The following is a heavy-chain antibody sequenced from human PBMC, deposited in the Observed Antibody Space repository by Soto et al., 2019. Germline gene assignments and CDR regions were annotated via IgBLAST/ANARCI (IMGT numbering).Heavy chain of an antibody. Sequence: QVQLVESGGGVVQPGRSLRLSCAASGFTFSSYGMHWVRQAPGKGLEWVAVIWYDGSNKYYADSVKGRFTISRDNSKNTLYLQMNSLRAEDTAVYYCARDDDRYGGYVINYWGQGTLVTVSS. CDR3: ARDDDRYGGYVINY. J-gene: IGHJ4*02. CDR2: IWYDGSNK. V-gene: IGHV3-33*01. D-gene: IGHD5-12*01. CDR1: GFTFSSYG.